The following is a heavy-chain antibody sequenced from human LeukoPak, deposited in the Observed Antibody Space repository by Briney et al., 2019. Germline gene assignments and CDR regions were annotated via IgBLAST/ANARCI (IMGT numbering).Heavy chain of an antibody. CDR1: GYDFSSYG. D-gene: IGHD4-23*01. J-gene: IGHJ4*02. CDR2: ISVYNGKT. V-gene: IGHV1-18*01. Sequence: EASVKVSCKASGYDFSSYGISWVRQAPGQGLQWMGWISVYNGKTNYGPLQGRVTMTTDTSTGTAYMELRNLRSDDTAIYYCARHMTTVVTSLDSWGQGTLVTVSS. CDR3: ARHMTTVVTSLDS.